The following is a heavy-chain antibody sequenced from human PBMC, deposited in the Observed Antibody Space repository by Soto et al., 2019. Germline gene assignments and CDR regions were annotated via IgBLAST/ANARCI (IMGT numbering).Heavy chain of an antibody. CDR3: ATGYSNGWYLSGY. CDR1: GFTFRDYG. V-gene: IGHV3-30*03. CDR2: ISYDGSNK. J-gene: IGHJ4*02. D-gene: IGHD6-19*01. Sequence: QVQLVESGGGVVQPGSSLRLSCVVSGFTFRDYGMHWVRQAPGKGLEWVAVISYDGSNKIYADSVKGRFTISRDNSKNSLYLQMNSLRAEDTAVYYGATGYSNGWYLSGYWGQGSLVTVSS.